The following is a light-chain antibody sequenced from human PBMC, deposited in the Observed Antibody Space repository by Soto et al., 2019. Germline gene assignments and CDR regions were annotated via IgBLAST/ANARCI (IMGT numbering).Light chain of an antibody. CDR3: QSYDSSLRGSV. CDR1: SSNIGAGFD. Sequence: QSVLTQPPSVSGAPGQRVTISCTGSSSNIGAGFDVHWYQQLPGTAPNLLIYGNNNRPSGVPDRFSGSWSGTSASLAITGLQAEDEGDYYCQSYDSSLRGSVFGGRTKLTVL. CDR2: GNN. J-gene: IGLJ2*01. V-gene: IGLV1-40*01.